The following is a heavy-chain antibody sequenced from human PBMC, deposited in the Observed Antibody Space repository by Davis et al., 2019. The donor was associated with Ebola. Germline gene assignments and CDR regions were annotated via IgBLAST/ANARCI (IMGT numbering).Heavy chain of an antibody. Sequence: AASVKVSCKASGYTFTGYYMHWVRQAPGQGLEWMGWINPNSGGTNYAQKFQGWVTMTRDTSISTAYMELSRLRSDDTAVYYCAREVEKPRWFRELLSDYYYGMDVWGQGTTVTVSS. J-gene: IGHJ6*02. V-gene: IGHV1-2*04. CDR3: AREVEKPRWFRELLSDYYYGMDV. D-gene: IGHD3-10*01. CDR2: INPNSGGT. CDR1: GYTFTGYY.